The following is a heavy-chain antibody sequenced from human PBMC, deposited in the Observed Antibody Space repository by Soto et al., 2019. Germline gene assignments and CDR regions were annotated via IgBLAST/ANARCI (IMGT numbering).Heavy chain of an antibody. V-gene: IGHV4-30-4*01. CDR1: GGSISSGDYY. CDR2: IYYSGST. CDR3: AGSLEDIVVVVASLGTPFGMDV. D-gene: IGHD2-15*01. J-gene: IGHJ6*02. Sequence: SETLSLTCTVSGGSISSGDYYWSWIRQPPGKGLEWIGYIYYSGSTYYNPSLKSRVTISVDTSKNQFSLKLSSVTAADTAVYYCAGSLEDIVVVVASLGTPFGMDVWGQGTTVTVSS.